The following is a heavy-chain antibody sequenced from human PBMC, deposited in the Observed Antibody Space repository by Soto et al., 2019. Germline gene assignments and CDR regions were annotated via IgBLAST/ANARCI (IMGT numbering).Heavy chain of an antibody. CDR3: ARDQGTGSTDYYYGMDV. J-gene: IGHJ6*02. CDR2: IYYSGST. Sequence: SETLSLTCAVYGGSFSGYYWSWIRQPPGKGLEWIGYIYYSGSTNYNPSLRSRVTISVDTSKNQFSLKLSSVTAADTAVYYCARDQGTGSTDYYYGMDVWGQGTTVTVS. D-gene: IGHD3-10*01. V-gene: IGHV4-59*01. CDR1: GGSFSGYY.